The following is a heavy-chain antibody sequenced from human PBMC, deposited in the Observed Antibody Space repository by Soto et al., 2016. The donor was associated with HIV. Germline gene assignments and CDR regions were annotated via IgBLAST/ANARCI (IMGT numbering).Heavy chain of an antibody. Sequence: QVQLVQSGAEVKKPGSSVKVSCKASGGTFSSSAISWVRQAPGQGLEWMGGIIPLFGTANYAQKLQGRVTITADESTSTAYMELSSLRSEDTAVYYCARDGQWLVPNYYYYYMDVWGKGTTVTVSS. J-gene: IGHJ6*03. D-gene: IGHD6-19*01. V-gene: IGHV1-69*12. CDR2: IIPLFGTA. CDR3: ARDGQWLVPNYYYYYMDV. CDR1: GGTFSSSA.